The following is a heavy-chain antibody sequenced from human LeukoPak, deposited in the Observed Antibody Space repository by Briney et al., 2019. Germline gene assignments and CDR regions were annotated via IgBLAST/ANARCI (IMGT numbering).Heavy chain of an antibody. CDR1: GFTFSSYS. D-gene: IGHD1-7*01. J-gene: IGHJ6*03. CDR2: ISSSSSTI. Sequence: PGGSLRLSCAASGFTFSSYSMNWVRQAPGKGLEWVSYISSSSSTIYYADSVKGRFTISRDNAKNSLYLQMNSLRAEDTAVYYCARDSSGFNWNYVWLDYYYYYYYMDVWGKGTTVTVSS. V-gene: IGHV3-48*01. CDR3: ARDSSGFNWNYVWLDYYYYYYYMDV.